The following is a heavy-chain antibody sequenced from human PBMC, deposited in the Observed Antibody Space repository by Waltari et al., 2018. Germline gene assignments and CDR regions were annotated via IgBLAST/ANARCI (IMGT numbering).Heavy chain of an antibody. Sequence: VQVLESGGGLVQPGGSLRLSCAASGFTFSSYAMTWVRQAPGEGVEWVSAMPGDVGSTYYADSVKGRFTISRDKSKNTVYLQMNSLRAEDTAIYYCAKDRQGVWDYWGQGTLVTVSS. V-gene: IGHV3-23*01. CDR2: MPGDVGST. J-gene: IGHJ4*02. CDR3: AKDRQGVWDY. CDR1: GFTFSSYA. D-gene: IGHD2-8*01.